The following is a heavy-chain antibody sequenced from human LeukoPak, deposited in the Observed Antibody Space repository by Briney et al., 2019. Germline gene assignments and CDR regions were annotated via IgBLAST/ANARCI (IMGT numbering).Heavy chain of an antibody. J-gene: IGHJ5*01. V-gene: IGHV6-1*01. Sequence: SQTLSLTCAISGDSVSSKNGAWNWIRQSPSRGLEWLGRTYYRSKWYDEYADSVKGRVTISPDTSKNQFSLHVYSVAPEDTAVYYCARDLGTSGWYTFDFWGQGTLVTVSS. CDR3: ARDLGTSGWYTFDF. D-gene: IGHD6-19*01. CDR1: GDSVSSKNGA. CDR2: TYYRSKWYD.